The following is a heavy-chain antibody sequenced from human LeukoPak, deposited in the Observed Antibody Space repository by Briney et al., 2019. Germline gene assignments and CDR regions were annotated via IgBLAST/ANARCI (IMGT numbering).Heavy chain of an antibody. Sequence: ASVKVSCKASGYTFTGYYMHWVRQAPGQGLEWMGWINPNSGGTNYAQKFQGRVTMTRDTSISTAYMELSRLRSDDTAVYYCARALLLRYCSSTSCFPMKYWGQGTLVTVSS. CDR3: ARALLLRYCSSTSCFPMKY. CDR1: GYTFTGYY. J-gene: IGHJ4*02. V-gene: IGHV1-2*02. D-gene: IGHD2-2*01. CDR2: INPNSGGT.